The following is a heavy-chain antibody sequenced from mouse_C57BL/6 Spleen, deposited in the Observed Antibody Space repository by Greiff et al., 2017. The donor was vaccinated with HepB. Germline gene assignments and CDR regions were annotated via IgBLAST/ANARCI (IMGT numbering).Heavy chain of an antibody. CDR1: GYTFTSYW. V-gene: IGHV1-69*01. CDR2: IDPSDSYT. Sequence: QVQLQQPGAELVMPGASVKLSCKASGYTFTSYWMPWVKQRPGQGLEWIGEIDPSDSYTNYNQKFKGQSTLTVNKSSSTAYMQLSSLTSEDSAVYYCARGYYGSSAFAYWGQGTLVTVSA. CDR3: ARGYYGSSAFAY. D-gene: IGHD1-1*01. J-gene: IGHJ3*01.